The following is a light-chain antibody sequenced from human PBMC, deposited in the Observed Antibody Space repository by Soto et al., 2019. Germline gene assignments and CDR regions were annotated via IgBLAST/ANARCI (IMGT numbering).Light chain of an antibody. CDR2: EVS. CDR1: SSDVGAYDY. CDR3: SSYTSSSTRV. Sequence: QSVLTQPASVSGSPGQSIPISCTGTSSDVGAYDYVSWYQQHPDKAPKLMIYEVSHRPSGVSNRFYGSKSVNTATLTISGLQAEDEADCYCSSYTSSSTRVFGTGTKVTVL. V-gene: IGLV2-14*03. J-gene: IGLJ1*01.